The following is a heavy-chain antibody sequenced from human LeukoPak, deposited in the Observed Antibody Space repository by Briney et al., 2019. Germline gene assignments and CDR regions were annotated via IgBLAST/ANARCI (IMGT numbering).Heavy chain of an antibody. J-gene: IGHJ4*02. Sequence: PGGSLRLSCAASGFTFSSYDMHWVRQATGKGLEWVSAIGTAGGTYYPGSVMGRFTISRENAKNSLYLQMNSLRAGDTAVYYCARAGDSSGSLDCWGQGTLVTVSS. V-gene: IGHV3-13*04. D-gene: IGHD3-22*01. CDR3: ARAGDSSGSLDC. CDR1: GFTFSSYD. CDR2: IGTAGGT.